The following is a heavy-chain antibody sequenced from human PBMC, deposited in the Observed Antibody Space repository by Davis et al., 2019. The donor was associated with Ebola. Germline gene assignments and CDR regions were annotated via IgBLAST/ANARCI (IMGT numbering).Heavy chain of an antibody. V-gene: IGHV3-53*01. J-gene: IGHJ4*02. CDR1: GLSVDGTY. D-gene: IGHD3-9*01. CDR2: IYNVYTT. Sequence: GGSLRLSCAASGLSVDGTYMNWVRQAPGKGLEWVSVIYNVYTTYYADSVKGRFTISRDNARDSLYLQMDSLRVEDTAIYYCARDAFSLSRYDTEDHWGQGTLVTVSS. CDR3: ARDAFSLSRYDTEDH.